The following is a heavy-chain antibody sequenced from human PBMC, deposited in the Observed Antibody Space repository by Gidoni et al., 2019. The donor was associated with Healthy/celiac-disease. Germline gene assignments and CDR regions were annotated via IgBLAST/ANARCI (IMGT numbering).Heavy chain of an antibody. V-gene: IGHV1-69*01. D-gene: IGHD2-2*01. CDR1: GGTFSSHA. J-gene: IGHJ6*02. CDR3: ARDGVVVPAAMVSYYGMDV. Sequence: QVQLVQSGAAVKKPGSSVKVSCKASGGTFSSHAISWVRQAPGQGLEWMGGIIPIFGTANYAQKFQGRVTITADESTSTAYMELSSLRSEDTAVYYCARDGVVVPAAMVSYYGMDVWGQGTTVTVSS. CDR2: IIPIFGTA.